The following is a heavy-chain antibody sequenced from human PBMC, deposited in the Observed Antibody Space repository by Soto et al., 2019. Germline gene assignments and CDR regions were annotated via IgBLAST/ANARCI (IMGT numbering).Heavy chain of an antibody. Sequence: PGGSLRISCAASGFTFSNAWMNWVRQAPGKGLEWVGRIKSKTDGGTTDYAAPVKGRFTISRDDSKNTLYLQMNSLKTEDTAVYYCTTEIAVAAFDAFDIWGQGTMVTVSS. CDR1: GFTFSNAW. V-gene: IGHV3-15*07. CDR2: IKSKTDGGTT. J-gene: IGHJ3*02. D-gene: IGHD6-19*01. CDR3: TTEIAVAAFDAFDI.